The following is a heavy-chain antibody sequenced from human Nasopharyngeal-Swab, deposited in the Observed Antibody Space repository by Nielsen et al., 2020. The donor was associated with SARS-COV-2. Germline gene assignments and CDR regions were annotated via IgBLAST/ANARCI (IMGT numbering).Heavy chain of an antibody. Sequence: GGSLRLSCTGSGSTFSNYAISWVRQAPGQGLEWVSTVDYDGVRTHYADSVEGRFIISRDNSRNTAYLQIKSLRVEDAAVYYCAKESGSPGYYSPRYFDYWGQGTLVTVSS. V-gene: IGHV3-23*01. CDR3: AKESGSPGYYSPRYFDY. CDR1: GSTFSNYA. CDR2: VDYDGVRT. D-gene: IGHD3-9*01. J-gene: IGHJ4*02.